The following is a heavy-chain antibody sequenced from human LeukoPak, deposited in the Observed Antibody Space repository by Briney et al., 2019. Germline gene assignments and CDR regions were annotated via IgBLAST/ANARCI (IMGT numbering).Heavy chain of an antibody. CDR3: ASCLEWLNDAFDI. CDR1: GYSFTTYW. CDR2: IYPGDFDT. V-gene: IGHV5-51*01. D-gene: IGHD3-3*01. Sequence: GESLKISCKGSGYSFTTYWIGWVRQMPGKGLEWMGIIYPGDFDTRYSPSFQGQVTISADKSISTAYLRWSSLKASDTAMYYCASCLEWLNDAFDIWGQGTMVTVSS. J-gene: IGHJ3*02.